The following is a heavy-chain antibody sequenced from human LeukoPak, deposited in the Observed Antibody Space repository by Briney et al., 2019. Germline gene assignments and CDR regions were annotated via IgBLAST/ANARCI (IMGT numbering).Heavy chain of an antibody. CDR3: ARAYYYMDV. V-gene: IGHV4-59*01. CDR1: GGSFSSYY. J-gene: IGHJ6*03. Sequence: SETLSLTCAVYGGSFSSYYWSWIRQPPGKGLEWIGYIYYSGSTNYNPSLKSRVTISVDTSKNQFSLKLSSVTAADTAVYYCARAYYYMDVWGKGTTVTVSS. CDR2: IYYSGST.